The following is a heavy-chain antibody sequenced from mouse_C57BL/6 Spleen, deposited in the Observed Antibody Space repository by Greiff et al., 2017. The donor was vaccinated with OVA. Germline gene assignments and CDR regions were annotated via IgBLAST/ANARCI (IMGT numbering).Heavy chain of an antibody. CDR3: ARHGDGPFDY. D-gene: IGHD2-3*01. CDR2: ISNGGGST. CDR1: GFTFSDYY. J-gene: IGHJ2*01. V-gene: IGHV5-12*01. Sequence: EVMLVESGGGLVQPGGSLKLSCAASGFTFSDYYMYWVRQTPEKRLEWVAYISNGGGSTYYPDTVKGRYTISRDNAKNTLYLQMSRLKSEDTAVYYCARHGDGPFDYWGQGTTLTVSS.